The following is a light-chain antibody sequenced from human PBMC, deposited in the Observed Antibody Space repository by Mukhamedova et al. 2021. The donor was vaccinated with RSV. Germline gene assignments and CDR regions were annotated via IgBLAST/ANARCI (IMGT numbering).Light chain of an antibody. Sequence: WYQRRVHGRAPKLLIYKASSLETGVSSRFSGSGSGTEFTLTISSLQPDDFATYFCQQYNSYPLTFGGGTKVEIK. V-gene: IGKV1-5*03. CDR2: KAS. J-gene: IGKJ4*01. CDR3: QQYNSYPLT.